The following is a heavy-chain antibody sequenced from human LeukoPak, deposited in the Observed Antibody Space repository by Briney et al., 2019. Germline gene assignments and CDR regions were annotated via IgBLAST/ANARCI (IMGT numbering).Heavy chain of an antibody. V-gene: IGHV4-59*01. J-gene: IGHJ5*02. CDR1: GGSINSYY. CDR3: ARARDGHINNWFDP. Sequence: PSETLSLTCTVSGGSINSYYWSWIRQPPGKGLELIGYIYYSGSTNYNPSLKSRVTISVDTSKNQFSLKMSSVTAADTAVYYCARARDGHINNWFDPWGQGTLVTVSS. CDR2: IYYSGST. D-gene: IGHD5-24*01.